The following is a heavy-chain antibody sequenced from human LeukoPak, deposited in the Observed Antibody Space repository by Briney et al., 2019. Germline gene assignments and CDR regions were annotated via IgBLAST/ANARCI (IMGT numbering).Heavy chain of an antibody. D-gene: IGHD3-22*01. CDR1: GFTLNNAW. Sequence: GGSLRLSCAASGFTLNNAWMNWVRQAPGKGLEWVGRIKSKTGGETTDYAAPVKGRFAISREDSKNTLYLQMNSLRAEDTAVYYCAKGMIVVVWDPLLDYWGQGTLVTVSS. CDR3: AKGMIVVVWDPLLDY. CDR2: IKSKTGGETT. J-gene: IGHJ4*02. V-gene: IGHV3-15*07.